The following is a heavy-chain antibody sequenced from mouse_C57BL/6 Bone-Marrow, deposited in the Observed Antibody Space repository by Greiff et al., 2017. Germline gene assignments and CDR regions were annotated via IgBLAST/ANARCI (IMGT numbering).Heavy chain of an antibody. J-gene: IGHJ3*01. Sequence: EVQVVESGAELVRPGASVKLSCTASGFNIKDDYMPWVKQRPEQGLEWIGWIDPENGDTEYASKFQGKATITADTSSNTAYLQLSSLTSEDTAVYYCTPYYPGFAYWGQGTLVTVSA. V-gene: IGHV14-4*01. CDR1: GFNIKDDY. CDR3: TPYYPGFAY. CDR2: IDPENGDT. D-gene: IGHD1-1*01.